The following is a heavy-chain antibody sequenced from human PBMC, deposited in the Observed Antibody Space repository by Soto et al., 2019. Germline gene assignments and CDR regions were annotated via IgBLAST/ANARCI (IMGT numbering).Heavy chain of an antibody. Sequence: AASVKVSCKASGYTFTSYAMHWVRQAPGQRLEWMGWINAGNGNTKYSQKFQGRVTITRDTSASTAYMELSSLRSEDTAVYYCARVAHCTNGVCYTLGWFDPWGQGTLVTVSS. CDR1: GYTFTSYA. CDR3: ARVAHCTNGVCYTLGWFDP. J-gene: IGHJ5*02. CDR2: INAGNGNT. V-gene: IGHV1-3*01. D-gene: IGHD2-8*01.